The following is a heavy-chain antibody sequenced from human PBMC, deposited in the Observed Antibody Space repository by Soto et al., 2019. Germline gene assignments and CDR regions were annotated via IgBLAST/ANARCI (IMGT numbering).Heavy chain of an antibody. D-gene: IGHD1-1*01. J-gene: IGHJ4*02. CDR1: VGSFSGYY. V-gene: IGHV4-34*01. CDR3: ARSGTTNHPFPKQ. CDR2: INHSGST. Sequence: SETLSLTCAFYVGSFSGYYWSCIRHPPGKWLEWIGEINHSGSTNYNPSLKSRVTISVDTSKNHFSLKLRSVTAADSAVYYCARSGTTNHPFPKQWGEGTLVIVSS.